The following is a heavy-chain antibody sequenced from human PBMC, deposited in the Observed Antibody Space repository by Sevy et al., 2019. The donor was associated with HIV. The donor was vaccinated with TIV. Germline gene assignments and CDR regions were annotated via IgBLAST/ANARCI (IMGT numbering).Heavy chain of an antibody. CDR3: ATAREYYYESSGYFDY. CDR2: FDPEHGET. Sequence: ASVKVSCKVSGYTLNELSMHWVRQAPGKGLEWMGRFDPEHGETIYAQKFQGRVTMTEDTSTDTAYMELSSLRSEDTAVYYCATAREYYYESSGYFDYWGQGTLVTVSS. J-gene: IGHJ4*02. V-gene: IGHV1-24*01. CDR1: GYTLNELS. D-gene: IGHD3-22*01.